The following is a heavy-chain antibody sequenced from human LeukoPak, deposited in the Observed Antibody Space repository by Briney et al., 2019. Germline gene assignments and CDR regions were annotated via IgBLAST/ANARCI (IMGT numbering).Heavy chain of an antibody. CDR3: ARGRKQWLVYYFDY. Sequence: SETLSLTCTVSGGSISSGDYYWSWIRQPPGKGLEWIGYIYYSGSTNYNPSLKSRVTISVDASKNQFSLKLSSVTAADTAVYYCARGRKQWLVYYFDYWGQGTLVTVSS. V-gene: IGHV4-30-4*01. CDR1: GGSISSGDYY. J-gene: IGHJ4*02. CDR2: IYYSGST. D-gene: IGHD6-19*01.